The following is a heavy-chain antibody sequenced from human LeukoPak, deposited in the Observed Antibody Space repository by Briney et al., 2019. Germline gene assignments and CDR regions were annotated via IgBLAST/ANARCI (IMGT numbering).Heavy chain of an antibody. V-gene: IGHV4-59*01. Sequence: NSSETLSLTCTVSGGSISSYYWSWIRLPPGKGLEWIGHLSKSGNTNYSPSLKSRVTIFGDTSKNQFFLKLSSVTAADTAMYYCARARYVNSFYAFDIWGQGTLVTVSS. CDR2: LSKSGNT. D-gene: IGHD3-9*01. CDR1: GGSISSYY. J-gene: IGHJ3*02. CDR3: ARARYVNSFYAFDI.